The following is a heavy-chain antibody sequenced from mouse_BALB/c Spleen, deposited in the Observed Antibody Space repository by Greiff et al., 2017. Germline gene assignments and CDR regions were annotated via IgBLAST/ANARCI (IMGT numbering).Heavy chain of an antibody. Sequence: VQLQESGAELANPGASVKMFCKASGYTFTSYWMHWVKQRPGQGLEWIGYINPSTGYTEYNQKFKDKATLTADKSSSTAYMQLSSLTSEDSAVYYCARSWDYPGWFAYWGQGTLVTVSA. V-gene: IGHV1-7*01. CDR3: ARSWDYPGWFAY. CDR1: GYTFTSYW. D-gene: IGHD2-4*01. CDR2: INPSTGYT. J-gene: IGHJ3*01.